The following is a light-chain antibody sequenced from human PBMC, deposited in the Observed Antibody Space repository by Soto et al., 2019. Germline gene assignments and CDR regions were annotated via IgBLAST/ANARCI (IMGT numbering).Light chain of an antibody. J-gene: IGLJ1*01. CDR1: SSNIGSGYD. Sequence: VLTQPPSVSGAPGQRVTISCTGSSSNIGSGYDVHWYQQLPGTAPKLLIYDDFNRPSGVPDRFSGSKSGTSASLAITGLQAEDETDYYCQSYDSSLSGFVFGTGTKVTVL. CDR2: DDF. CDR3: QSYDSSLSGFV. V-gene: IGLV1-40*01.